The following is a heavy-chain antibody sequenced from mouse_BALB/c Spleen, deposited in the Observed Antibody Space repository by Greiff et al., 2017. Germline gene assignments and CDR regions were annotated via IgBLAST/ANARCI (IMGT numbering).Heavy chain of an antibody. J-gene: IGHJ4*01. Sequence: EVQVVESGGGLVQPGGSRKLSCAASGFTFSSFGMHWVRQAPEKGLEWVAYISSGSSTIYYADTVKGRFTISRDNPKNTLFLQMTSLRSEDTAMYYCARSPGYYGTMDYWGQGTSVTVSS. CDR2: ISSGSSTI. D-gene: IGHD1-1*01. CDR1: GFTFSSFG. CDR3: ARSPGYYGTMDY. V-gene: IGHV5-17*02.